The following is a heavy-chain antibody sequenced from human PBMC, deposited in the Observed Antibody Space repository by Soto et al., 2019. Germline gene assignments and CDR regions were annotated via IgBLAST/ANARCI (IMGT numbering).Heavy chain of an antibody. Sequence: PGETLKISCKGSGYSFTSYWIVWVRQMPGKGLEWMGIIYPGDSDTRYSPSFQGQVTISADKSISTAYLQWSSLKASDTAMYYCARLHGDYAYYYYYGMDVWVQGTTVTVS. D-gene: IGHD4-17*01. CDR2: IYPGDSDT. CDR1: GYSFTSYW. CDR3: ARLHGDYAYYYYYGMDV. V-gene: IGHV5-51*01. J-gene: IGHJ6*02.